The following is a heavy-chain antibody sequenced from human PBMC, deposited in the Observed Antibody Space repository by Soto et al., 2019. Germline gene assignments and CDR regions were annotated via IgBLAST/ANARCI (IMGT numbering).Heavy chain of an antibody. CDR2: IYGSGGSGST. CDR3: ARKQAGYFYGIDY. J-gene: IGHJ4*02. Sequence: LSLTCTVTGDSITSGGYYWSWIRQHPGKGLEWLGYIYGSGGSGSTLYNPSLKSRITLSVDTSKTQFSLNLSSVTVADTAIYFCARKQAGYFYGIDYWGQGTLVTISS. CDR1: GDSITSGGYY. V-gene: IGHV4-31*03. D-gene: IGHD3-10*01.